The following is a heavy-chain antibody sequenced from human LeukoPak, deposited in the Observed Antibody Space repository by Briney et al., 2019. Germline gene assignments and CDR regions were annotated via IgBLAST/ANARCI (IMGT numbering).Heavy chain of an antibody. CDR2: IYYSGST. J-gene: IGHJ4*02. CDR3: ARVSGTAMIDY. V-gene: IGHV4-34*09. Sequence: PSETLSLTCAVYGGSFSGYYWSWIRQPPGKGLEWIGYIYYSGSTYYNPSLKSRVTISVDTSKNQFSLKLSSVTAADTAVYYCARVSGTAMIDYWGQGTLVTVSS. D-gene: IGHD5-18*01. CDR1: GGSFSGYY.